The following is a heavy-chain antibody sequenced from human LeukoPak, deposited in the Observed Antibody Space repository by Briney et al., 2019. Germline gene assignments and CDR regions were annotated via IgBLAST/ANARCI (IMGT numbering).Heavy chain of an antibody. CDR2: INGDGGST. CDR3: AKRPDCSTTNCFRFEY. Sequence: GSLRLSCAASGFTFSTYAMSWVRQAPGQGLEWVSSINGDGGSTYYAESVKGRFTVSRDNSKNTLYLQMDSLRAEDTAVYYRAKRPDCSTTNCFRFEYWGQGTLVTVSS. CDR1: GFTFSTYA. D-gene: IGHD2-2*01. V-gene: IGHV3-23*01. J-gene: IGHJ4*02.